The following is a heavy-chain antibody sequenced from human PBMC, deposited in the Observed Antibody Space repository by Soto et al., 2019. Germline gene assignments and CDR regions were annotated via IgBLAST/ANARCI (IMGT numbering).Heavy chain of an antibody. D-gene: IGHD3-16*02. CDR3: ARLARYYDYVWGSYRQDAFDT. CDR2: IYPGDSDS. V-gene: IGHV5-51*01. Sequence: GESLKISCRTSGYSFSTYWIGWVRQMPGKGLEWMGIIYPGDSDSKYSPSFQGQVTISADTSIRTAYLQWSSLKASDTAMYYCARLARYYDYVWGSYRQDAFDTWGQGTMVTV. J-gene: IGHJ3*02. CDR1: GYSFSTYW.